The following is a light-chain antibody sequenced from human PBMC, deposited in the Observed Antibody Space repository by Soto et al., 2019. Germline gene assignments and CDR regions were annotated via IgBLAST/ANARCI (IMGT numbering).Light chain of an antibody. CDR1: NSKIGDNY. V-gene: IGLV1-51*01. Sequence: QSGLTQPPSVSAAPGQKVTISCSGSNSKIGDNYVSWYHHVPGTAPKLLIYDKYKRPSGIADRFSGSKSGTSATLGIAALQTGDEADYYGGTWDSSLRVVVFGGGTKVTVL. J-gene: IGLJ2*01. CDR3: GTWDSSLRVVV. CDR2: DKY.